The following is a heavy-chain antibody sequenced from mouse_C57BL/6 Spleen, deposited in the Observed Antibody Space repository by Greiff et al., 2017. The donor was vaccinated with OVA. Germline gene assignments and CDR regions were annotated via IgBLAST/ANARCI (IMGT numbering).Heavy chain of an antibody. Sequence: VQLQQSGAELVRPGASVTLSCKASGYTFTDYEMHWVKQTPVHGLEWIGAIDPETGGTAYNQKFKGKAILTADTSSSTAYMELRSLTAEDSAVYYCTRRALRYDYDGFAYWGQGTLVTVSA. CDR1: GYTFTDYE. CDR3: TRRALRYDYDGFAY. CDR2: IDPETGGT. J-gene: IGHJ3*01. V-gene: IGHV1-15*01. D-gene: IGHD2-4*01.